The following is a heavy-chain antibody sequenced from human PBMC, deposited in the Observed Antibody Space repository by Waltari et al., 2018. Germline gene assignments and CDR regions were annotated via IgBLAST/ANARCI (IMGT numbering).Heavy chain of an antibody. CDR3: ATDVSGWVDFEH. J-gene: IGHJ4*02. CDR2: ISGTGVVT. CDR1: GFTFSSYA. V-gene: IGHV3-23*01. D-gene: IGHD6-19*01. Sequence: EVQLLESGGGLVQPGGSLRLSCAASGFTFSSYAMSWVRQAPGKGLEWVSAISGTGVVTFYAESVKGRFTISRDNVKNSLYLQMNSLRVEDTAVYYCATDVSGWVDFEHWGRGTLVTVSS.